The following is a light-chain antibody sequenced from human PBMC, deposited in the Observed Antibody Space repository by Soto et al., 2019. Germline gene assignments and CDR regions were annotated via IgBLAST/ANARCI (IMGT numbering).Light chain of an antibody. CDR2: GAS. CDR1: QSVASN. J-gene: IGKJ1*01. Sequence: EIVMTQSPPTLSLSPGEIATLSCRASQSVASNLAWYQQKPGQVPRLLIHGASTRATGIPARFSGSGSGTEFTLTISSLQSEDFAVYYCQQYYNWPRTFGQGTKVDIK. CDR3: QQYYNWPRT. V-gene: IGKV3-15*01.